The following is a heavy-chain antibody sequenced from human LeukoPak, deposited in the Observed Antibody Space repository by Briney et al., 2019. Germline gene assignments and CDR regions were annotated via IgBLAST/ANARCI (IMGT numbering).Heavy chain of an antibody. Sequence: GESLQISCQGCGSTFTTSWIGWVRQLPGKGLEWRAIIYAGNSDAKYSPSFQGQVSISTDRSISTAYLHWSSLKASDTAKYYWAIINRPDGRVYWGQGTLVTVSS. V-gene: IGHV5-51*01. CDR1: GSTFTTSW. CDR2: IYAGNSDA. D-gene: IGHD5-24*01. CDR3: AIINRPDGRVY. J-gene: IGHJ4*02.